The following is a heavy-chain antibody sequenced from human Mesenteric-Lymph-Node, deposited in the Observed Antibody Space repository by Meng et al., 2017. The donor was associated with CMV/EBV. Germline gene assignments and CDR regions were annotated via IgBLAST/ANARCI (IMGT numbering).Heavy chain of an antibody. V-gene: IGHV4-4*02. CDR2: IHHRGTT. D-gene: IGHD3-22*01. J-gene: IGHJ4*02. Sequence: SETLSLTCAVSGDSFSSNQWWSWVRQPPGKGVEWIGEIHHRGTTTYNPSLKSRVTMSLDESKIELSLKLSSVTAADTAIYYCTRNGYYSLDYWSPGTLVTVSS. CDR3: TRNGYYSLDY. CDR1: GDSFSSNQW.